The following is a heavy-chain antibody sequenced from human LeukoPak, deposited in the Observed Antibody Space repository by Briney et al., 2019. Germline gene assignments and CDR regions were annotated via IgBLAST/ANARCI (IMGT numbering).Heavy chain of an antibody. J-gene: IGHJ4*02. CDR2: IYYTGST. D-gene: IGHD4-23*01. CDR1: GGSINTYY. Sequence: SETLSLTCTVSGGSINTYYWTWVRQPPGKGLEWIGYIYYTGSTTYNPSLESRVTISVDTSKNQFSLKMTSVTAADTAFYYCARRTVVLDYWGQGTLVTVSS. CDR3: ARRTVVLDY. V-gene: IGHV4-59*08.